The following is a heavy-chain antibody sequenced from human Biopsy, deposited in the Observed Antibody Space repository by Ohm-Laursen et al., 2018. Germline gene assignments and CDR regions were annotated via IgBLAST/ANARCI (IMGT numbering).Heavy chain of an antibody. CDR1: GYTFTNYN. Sequence: SAKVSCKASGYTFTNYNVNWVRQATGHGLEWMGWMNPNSGNTGYAQKFQGRVTMTRNTSISTAYMELSSLTSVDTAVYYCARDFNYDGGGSFNFDYWGQGTLVTVSS. J-gene: IGHJ4*02. CDR3: ARDFNYDGGGSFNFDY. V-gene: IGHV1-8*01. D-gene: IGHD3-22*01. CDR2: MNPNSGNT.